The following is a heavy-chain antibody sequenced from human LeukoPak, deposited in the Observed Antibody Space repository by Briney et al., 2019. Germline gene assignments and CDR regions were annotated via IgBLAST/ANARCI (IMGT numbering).Heavy chain of an antibody. CDR1: DFTVSRNY. CDR3: ARGLFLSGYLDAFDL. J-gene: IGHJ3*01. V-gene: IGHV3-53*01. D-gene: IGHD3-22*01. Sequence: GGSLRLSCAASDFTVSRNYMTWVRQAPGKGLEWVSEIYSDGSTYYAASVKGRFSISRDNSKNTVYLQMSSLRVEDTAVYYCARGLFLSGYLDAFDLWGQGTVVTVSS. CDR2: IYSDGST.